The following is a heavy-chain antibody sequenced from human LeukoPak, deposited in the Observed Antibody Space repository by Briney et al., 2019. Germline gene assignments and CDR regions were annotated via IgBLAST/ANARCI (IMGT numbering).Heavy chain of an antibody. V-gene: IGHV4-61*02. CDR3: ASRKLGNDY. CDR1: GDSISSGDYY. J-gene: IGHJ4*02. CDR2: ISSSGST. Sequence: PSETLSLTCTVSGDSISSGDYYWSWIRQPAGKGLEWIGRISSSGSTNYNPSLKSRVTISADTSKNQFSLKLSSVTAADTAVYYCASRKLGNDYWGQGTLVTVSS. D-gene: IGHD7-27*01.